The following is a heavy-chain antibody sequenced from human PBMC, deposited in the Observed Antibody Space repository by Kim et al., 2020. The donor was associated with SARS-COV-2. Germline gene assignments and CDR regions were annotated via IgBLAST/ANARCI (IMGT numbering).Heavy chain of an antibody. CDR3: ARGWGTAMATGGFDF. Sequence: ASVQVSCKASGYTFTDYAMHWVRQAPGQRIEWMGWINAGNGNTKYSQIFQGRVTIARDTSATTAIMELSNLRSEDTAVYYCARGWGTAMATGGFDFWGQGTLVTVSS. J-gene: IGHJ4*02. CDR1: GYTFTDYA. V-gene: IGHV1-3*01. D-gene: IGHD5-18*01. CDR2: INAGNGNT.